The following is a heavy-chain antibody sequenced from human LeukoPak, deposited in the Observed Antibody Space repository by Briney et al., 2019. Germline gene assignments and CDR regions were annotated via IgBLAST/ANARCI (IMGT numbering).Heavy chain of an antibody. CDR2: INPNSGGT. Sequence: ASVKVSCKASGYTFTVYYMHWVRQAPGQGLEWMGWINPNSGGTNYGQKFQGRVTMTTDTSISTAYMELSRLRSDDTAVYYCARVLGSGRNWFDPWGQGTLVTVSS. CDR3: ARVLGSGRNWFDP. D-gene: IGHD3-10*01. CDR1: GYTFTVYY. V-gene: IGHV1-2*02. J-gene: IGHJ5*02.